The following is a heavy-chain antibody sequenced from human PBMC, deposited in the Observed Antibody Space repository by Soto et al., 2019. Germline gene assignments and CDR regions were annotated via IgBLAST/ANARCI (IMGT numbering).Heavy chain of an antibody. V-gene: IGHV4-59*08. CDR3: ARRYGSAIDY. J-gene: IGHJ4*02. CDR2: IYYSGST. D-gene: IGHD1-26*01. Sequence: SETLSLTCTVSGGTISGWYWSWIRQPPGKGLEWIGYIYYSGSTNCNPSLKSRVTISVDTSKNQFSLKLSSVTAADTAVYYCARRYGSAIDYWGQGTLVTVSS. CDR1: GGTISGWY.